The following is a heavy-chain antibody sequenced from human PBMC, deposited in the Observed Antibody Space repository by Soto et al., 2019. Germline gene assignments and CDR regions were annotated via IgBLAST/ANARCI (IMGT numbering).Heavy chain of an antibody. Sequence: ASVKVSCKASGGTFSSYTISWVRQAPGQGIEWMGRIIPILGIANYAQKFQGRVTITADKSTSTAYMELSSLRSEDTAVYYCARGALYCSSTSCHGDYYYYMDVWGKGTTVTVS. J-gene: IGHJ6*03. D-gene: IGHD2-2*01. V-gene: IGHV1-69*02. CDR2: IIPILGIA. CDR1: GGTFSSYT. CDR3: ARGALYCSSTSCHGDYYYYMDV.